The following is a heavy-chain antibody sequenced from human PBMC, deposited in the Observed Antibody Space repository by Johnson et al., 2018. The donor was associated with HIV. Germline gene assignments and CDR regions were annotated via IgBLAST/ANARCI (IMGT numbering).Heavy chain of an antibody. V-gene: IGHV3-20*04. CDR3: ARERRSTNTWYVRDAFDI. CDR2: FTWDGDRT. CDR1: GFTFDDSA. J-gene: IGHJ3*02. Sequence: VQLVESGGGVVRPGGSLRLSCAASGFTFDDSAMNWVRQAPGKGLEWVSGFTWDGDRTAYADSVKGRFTISRDNAKKSLYVQMNSLRAEDTALYYCARERRSTNTWYVRDAFDIWGQGTMVTVSS. D-gene: IGHD2-2*01.